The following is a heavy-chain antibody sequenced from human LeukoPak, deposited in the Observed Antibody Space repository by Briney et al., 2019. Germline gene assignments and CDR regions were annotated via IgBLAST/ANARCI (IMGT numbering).Heavy chain of an antibody. CDR1: GFTFSSYA. Sequence: SGGSLRLSCAASGFTFSSYAMSWVRQAPGKGLEWVSGISWNSGSIGYADSVKGRFTISRDNAKNSLYLQMNSLRAEDTALYYCAKDMMGTLIAFDIWGQGTMVTVSS. CDR3: AKDMMGTLIAFDI. D-gene: IGHD1-14*01. V-gene: IGHV3-9*01. CDR2: ISWNSGSI. J-gene: IGHJ3*02.